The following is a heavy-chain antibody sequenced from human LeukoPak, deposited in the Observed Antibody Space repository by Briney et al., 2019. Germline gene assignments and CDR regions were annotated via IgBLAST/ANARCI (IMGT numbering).Heavy chain of an antibody. CDR2: INHRGST. J-gene: IGHJ6*03. CDR3: ARGRVCSGGSCYRYYYYYYMDV. Sequence: PSETLSLTCAVYGGSFSGYYWSWIRQPPGQGLEWIGEINHRGSTNYNPSLKSRVTISVDTSKNQFSLKLSSVTAADTAVYYCARGRVCSGGSCYRYYYYYYMDVWGKGTTVTVSS. D-gene: IGHD2-15*01. V-gene: IGHV4-34*01. CDR1: GGSFSGYY.